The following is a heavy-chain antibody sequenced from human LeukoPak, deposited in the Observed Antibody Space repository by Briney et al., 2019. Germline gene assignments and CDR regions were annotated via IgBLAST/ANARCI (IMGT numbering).Heavy chain of an antibody. CDR2: IKQDGSEK. CDR1: GFTFSSYW. V-gene: IGHV3-7*03. J-gene: IGHJ4*02. CDR3: VRGLHGFDS. D-gene: IGHD5-24*01. Sequence: GGSLRLSCAASGFTFSSYWMSWVRQAPGKGLEWVANIKQDGSEKYYVDSVKGRFTISRDNAKNSLYLQMDSLKTEDTAVYYCVRGLHGFDSWGQGTLVTVSS.